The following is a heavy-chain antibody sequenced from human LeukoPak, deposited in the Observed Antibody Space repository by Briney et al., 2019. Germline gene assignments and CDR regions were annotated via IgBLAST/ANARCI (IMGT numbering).Heavy chain of an antibody. CDR1: GYTFTSYA. J-gene: IGHJ3*02. D-gene: IGHD1-26*01. CDR2: INAGNGNT. V-gene: IGHV1-3*01. CDR3: ARVWELSDAFDI. Sequence: GASVKVSCKASGYTFTSYAMHWVRQAPGQRLEWMGWINAGNGNTKYSQKLQGRVTMTTDTSTSTAYMELRSLRSDDTAVYYCARVWELSDAFDIWGQGTMVTVSS.